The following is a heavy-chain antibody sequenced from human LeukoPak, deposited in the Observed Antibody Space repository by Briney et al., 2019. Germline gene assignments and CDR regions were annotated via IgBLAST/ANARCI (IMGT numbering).Heavy chain of an antibody. J-gene: IGHJ6*03. D-gene: IGHD5-18*01. CDR1: GFTFSSYE. CDR2: ISSSSSYI. CDR3: ARGDSYGYLYYYYMDV. V-gene: IGHV3-21*01. Sequence: GGSLRLSCAASGFTFSSYEMNWVRQAPGKGLEWVSSISSSSSYIYYADSVKGRFTISRDNAKNSLYLQMNRLRAEDTAVYYCARGDSYGYLYYYYMDVWGKGTTVTVSS.